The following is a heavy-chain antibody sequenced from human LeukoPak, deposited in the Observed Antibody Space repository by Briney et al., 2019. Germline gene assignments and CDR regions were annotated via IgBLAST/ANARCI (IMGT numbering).Heavy chain of an antibody. CDR2: ISSSSSTI. V-gene: IGHV3-48*01. Sequence: GGSLRLSCAASGFTFSSYSMNWVRQAPGKGLEWVSYISSSSSTIYYADSVKGRFTISRDNAKDSLYLQMNSPRAEDTAVYYCAREGGFYYFDYWGQGTLVTVSS. CDR1: GFTFSSYS. J-gene: IGHJ4*02. D-gene: IGHD5-12*01. CDR3: AREGGFYYFDY.